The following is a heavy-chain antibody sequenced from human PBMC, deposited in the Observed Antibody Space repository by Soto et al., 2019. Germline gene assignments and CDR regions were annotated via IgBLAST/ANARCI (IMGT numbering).Heavy chain of an antibody. Sequence: PGGSLRLSCAASGFTLSSYGMHWVRQAPGKGLEWVAVIWYDGSNKYYADSVKGRFTISRDNSKNTLYLQMNSLRAEDTAVYYCAREPSPSVVPAAMHGFDYWGQGTLVNVSS. CDR1: GFTLSSYG. J-gene: IGHJ4*02. CDR2: IWYDGSNK. CDR3: AREPSPSVVPAAMHGFDY. V-gene: IGHV3-33*01. D-gene: IGHD2-2*01.